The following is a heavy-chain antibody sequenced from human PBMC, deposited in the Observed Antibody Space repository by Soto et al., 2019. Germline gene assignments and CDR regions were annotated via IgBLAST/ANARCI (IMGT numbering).Heavy chain of an antibody. CDR1: GYSFTSYW. CDR3: ARMGYIVVVPAAQANYGMDV. V-gene: IGHV5-51*01. Sequence: PGESLKISCKGSGYSFTSYWIGWVRQMPGKGLEWMGIIYPGDSDTRYSPSFQGQVTISADKSISTAYLQWSSLKASDTAMYYCARMGYIVVVPAAQANYGMDVWGQGTTVTVSS. J-gene: IGHJ6*02. D-gene: IGHD2-2*01. CDR2: IYPGDSDT.